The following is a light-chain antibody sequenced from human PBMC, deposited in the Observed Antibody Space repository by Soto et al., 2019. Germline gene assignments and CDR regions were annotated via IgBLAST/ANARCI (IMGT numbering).Light chain of an antibody. CDR3: QQYSTYPIT. CDR2: KAS. V-gene: IGKV1-5*03. CDR1: QSVTTW. Sequence: DIQMTQSPSTLSASVGDRVTITCRAIQSVTTWLAWYQQKPGKAPKLLIYKASNLESGLPSRFTGSGSGTEFTLTISSLQSDDFATYYCQQYSTYPITFGQGTRLEIK. J-gene: IGKJ5*01.